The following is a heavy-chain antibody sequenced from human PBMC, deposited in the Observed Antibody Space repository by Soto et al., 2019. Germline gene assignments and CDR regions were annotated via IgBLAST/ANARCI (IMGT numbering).Heavy chain of an antibody. CDR3: ARDLDYGMDV. CDR1: GGSISSGGYY. J-gene: IGHJ6*02. V-gene: IGHV4-31*03. CDR2: IYYSGST. Sequence: QVQLRESGPGLVKPSQTLSLTCTVSGGSISSGGYYWSWIRQHPGKCLEWIGYIYYSGSTYYNPSLKSRVTISVDTSKNPFSLKLSSVTAADTAEYYWARDLDYGMDVWGQGPTVTFSS.